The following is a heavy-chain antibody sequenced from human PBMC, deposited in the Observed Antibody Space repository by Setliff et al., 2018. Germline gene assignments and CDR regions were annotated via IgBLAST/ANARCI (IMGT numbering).Heavy chain of an antibody. V-gene: IGHV4-39*07. J-gene: IGHJ4*02. Sequence: SETLSLTCTVSGGSISSMSYYWGWIRQPPGKGLEWIGSIYHSGSSYYNSSLRSRVTISVDPSKNQVSLKLKSATTADAATYYCARDPFYYASGSFSIVWGQGTLVTVSS. D-gene: IGHD3-10*01. CDR1: GGSISSMSYY. CDR2: IYHSGSS. CDR3: ARDPFYYASGSFSIV.